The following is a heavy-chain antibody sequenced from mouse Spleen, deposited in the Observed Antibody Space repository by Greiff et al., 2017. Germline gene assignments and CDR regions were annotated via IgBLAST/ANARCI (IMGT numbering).Heavy chain of an antibody. CDR3: ARHELRFYYFDY. D-gene: IGHD1-1*01. CDR2: ISSGGSYT. Sequence: MLVESGGGLVKPGGSLKLSCAASGFTFSSYAMSWVRQTPEKRLEWVATISSGGSYTYYPDSVKGRFTISRDNAKNTLYLQMSSLRSEDTAMYYCARHELRFYYFDYWGQGTTLTVSS. J-gene: IGHJ2*01. CDR1: GFTFSSYA. V-gene: IGHV5-9-1*01.